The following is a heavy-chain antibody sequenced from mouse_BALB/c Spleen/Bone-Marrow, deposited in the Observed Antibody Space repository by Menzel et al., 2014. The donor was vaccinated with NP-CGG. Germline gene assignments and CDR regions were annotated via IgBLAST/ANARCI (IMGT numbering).Heavy chain of an antibody. CDR3: ARDKGRVFFDY. V-gene: IGHV7-3*02. J-gene: IGHJ2*01. CDR1: GFTFTDYY. Sequence: VQLKQSGGGLVQPGGSLRLSCATSGFTFTDYYMNWVRQPPGKALEWLGFIRNKANGYTTEYSASVKSRFTISRDNSLNILYLQMNTLRADDSATYYCARDKGRVFFDYWGQGTTLTVSS. CDR2: IRNKANGYTT.